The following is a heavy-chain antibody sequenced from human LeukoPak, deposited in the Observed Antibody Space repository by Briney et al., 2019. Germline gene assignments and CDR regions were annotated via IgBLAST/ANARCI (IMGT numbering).Heavy chain of an antibody. CDR2: IYYSGST. D-gene: IGHD6-13*01. V-gene: IGHV4-59*01. CDR1: GGSISSYY. CDR3: ARGAAAGTIDP. J-gene: IGHJ5*02. Sequence: SETLSLTCTVSGGSISSYYWSWIRQPPGKGLEWIGYIYYSGSTNYNPSLKSRVTISVDTSKNQISLKLSSVTAADTAVYYCARGAAAGTIDPWGQGTLVTVSS.